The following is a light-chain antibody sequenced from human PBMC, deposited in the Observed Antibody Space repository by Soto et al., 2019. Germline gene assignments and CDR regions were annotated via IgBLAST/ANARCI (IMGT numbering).Light chain of an antibody. Sequence: QSALTQPASVSGSPGQSITISCTGTSSDVGGYNYVSWYQQHPGKAPKLMIYEVSNRPSGVSNRFSGSKSGNTASLTISGLQAGDEAHYYCSSFTSSLTLVFGGGTKLTVL. CDR1: SSDVGGYNY. CDR3: SSFTSSLTLV. J-gene: IGLJ3*02. CDR2: EVS. V-gene: IGLV2-14*01.